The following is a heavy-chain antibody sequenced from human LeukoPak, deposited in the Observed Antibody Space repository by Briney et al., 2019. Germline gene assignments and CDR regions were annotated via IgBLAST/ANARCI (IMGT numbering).Heavy chain of an antibody. J-gene: IGHJ4*02. CDR1: GGSISSYY. D-gene: IGHD5-24*01. Sequence: PSETLSLTCTVSGGSISSYYWSWIRQPPGKGLEWIGYIYYSGSTNYNPSLKSRVTISVDTSKNQFSLKLSSVTAADTAVYYCASTYSRWLPPYFDYWGQGTLGTVSS. CDR2: IYYSGST. V-gene: IGHV4-59*08. CDR3: ASTYSRWLPPYFDY.